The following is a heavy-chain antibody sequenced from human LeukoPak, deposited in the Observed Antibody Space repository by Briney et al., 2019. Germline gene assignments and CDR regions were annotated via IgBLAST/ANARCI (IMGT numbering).Heavy chain of an antibody. CDR3: ARMRITIFGVVVISDAFDI. CDR2: MNPNSGNT. CDR1: GYTFTSYD. D-gene: IGHD3-3*01. Sequence: ASVTVSCKASGYTFTSYDINWVRQATGQGLEWMGWMNPNSGNTGYAQKFQGRVTMTRNTSIRTAYMELSSPRSEDTAVYYCARMRITIFGVVVISDAFDIWGQGTMVTVSS. J-gene: IGHJ3*02. V-gene: IGHV1-8*01.